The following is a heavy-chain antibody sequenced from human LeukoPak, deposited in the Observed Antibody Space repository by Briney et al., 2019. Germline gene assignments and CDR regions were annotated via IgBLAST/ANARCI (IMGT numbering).Heavy chain of an antibody. J-gene: IGHJ2*01. CDR1: GGSISSSSYS. D-gene: IGHD1-26*01. CDR2: IYYSGST. V-gene: IGHV4-39*07. Sequence: PSETLSLTCTVSGGSISSSSYSWGWIRQPPGKGLEWIGSIYYSGSTYYNPSLKSRVTISVDTSKNQFSLKLSSVTAADTAVYYCASSRGWVGCFDLWGRGTLVTVSS. CDR3: ASSRGWVGCFDL.